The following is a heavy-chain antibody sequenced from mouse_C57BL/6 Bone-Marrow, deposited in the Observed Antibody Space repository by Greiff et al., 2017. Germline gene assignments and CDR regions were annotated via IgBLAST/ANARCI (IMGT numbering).Heavy chain of an antibody. CDR1: GFNIKNNC. Sequence: EVKLQESVAELVRPGASVKLSCTASGFNIKNNCMHWVKQRPEQGLEWIGRIDPANGNTKYAPKFQGKATITADTSANTAYLQLSSLTSEDTAIYYCARGVVRCFDYWGQGTTLTVSS. D-gene: IGHD1-1*02. CDR3: ARGVVRCFDY. J-gene: IGHJ2*01. CDR2: IDPANGNT. V-gene: IGHV14-3*01.